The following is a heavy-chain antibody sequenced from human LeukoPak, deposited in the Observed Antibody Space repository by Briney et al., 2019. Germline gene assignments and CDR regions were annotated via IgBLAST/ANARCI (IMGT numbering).Heavy chain of an antibody. J-gene: IGHJ5*02. Sequence: SETLSLTCTVSGGSISSSRYYWGWIRQPPGKGLEWFGSVYYSGSTYYNPSLESRVTISVDTSKNQFSLKLSSVTAADTAVYYCAYDYVWGSSRPPFDPWGQGTLVTVSS. V-gene: IGHV4-39*01. CDR2: VYYSGST. D-gene: IGHD3-16*02. CDR1: GGSISSSRYY. CDR3: AYDYVWGSSRPPFDP.